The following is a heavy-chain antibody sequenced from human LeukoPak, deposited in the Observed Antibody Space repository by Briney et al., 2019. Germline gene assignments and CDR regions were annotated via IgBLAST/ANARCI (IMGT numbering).Heavy chain of an antibody. J-gene: IGHJ6*03. D-gene: IGHD6-13*01. CDR1: GYTFTSYG. CDR2: ISAYNGNT. V-gene: IGHV1-18*01. Sequence: ASVKVSCKASGYTFTSYGISWVRQAPGQGLEWMGWISAYNGNTNYAQKLQGRVTITADESTSTAYMELSSLRSEDTAVYYCVRAAAGTYYYYMDVWGKGTTVTISS. CDR3: VRAAAGTYYYYMDV.